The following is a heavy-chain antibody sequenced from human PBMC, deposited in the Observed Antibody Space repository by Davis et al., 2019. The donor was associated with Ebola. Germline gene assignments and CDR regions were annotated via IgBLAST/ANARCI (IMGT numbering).Heavy chain of an antibody. Sequence: SETLSLTCAVYGGSFSGYYWSWIRQPPGKGLEWIGEINHSGSTNYNPSLKSRVTISVDTSKNQFSLKLSSVTAADTAMYYCARGVLSQGSRFTIFGVVFQYKWFDPWGQGTLVTVSS. J-gene: IGHJ5*02. CDR1: GGSFSGYY. D-gene: IGHD3-3*01. CDR2: INHSGST. V-gene: IGHV4-34*01. CDR3: ARGVLSQGSRFTIFGVVFQYKWFDP.